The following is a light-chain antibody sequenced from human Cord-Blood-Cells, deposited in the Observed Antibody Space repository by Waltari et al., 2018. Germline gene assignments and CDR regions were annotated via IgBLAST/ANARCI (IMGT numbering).Light chain of an antibody. V-gene: IGKV2-28*01. J-gene: IGKJ2*01. CDR3: VQALQTPYT. CDR1: QSLLHSNGYNY. CDR2: LGS. Sequence: DIVMTQSPLSLPVPPGEPASIPCRYTQSLLHSNGYNYLDWYLQKPGQSPQLLIYLGSNRASGVPERFSGSGSGTDFTLKISRVEAEDVGVYYCVQALQTPYTFGQGTKLESK.